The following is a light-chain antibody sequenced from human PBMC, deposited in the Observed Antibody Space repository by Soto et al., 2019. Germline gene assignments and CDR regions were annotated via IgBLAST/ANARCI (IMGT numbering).Light chain of an antibody. V-gene: IGKV4-1*01. J-gene: IGKJ1*01. CDR2: WAS. Sequence: DIVMTQSPDSLDVSLGERATINCKSSQSLLHLAWYQQKPGQPPKLLIYWASTRESGVPDRFSGSASGTDFTLTISSLQAEYVAIYYCQQYYTTPVTFGQGTKVELK. CDR3: QQYYTTPVT. CDR1: QSLLH.